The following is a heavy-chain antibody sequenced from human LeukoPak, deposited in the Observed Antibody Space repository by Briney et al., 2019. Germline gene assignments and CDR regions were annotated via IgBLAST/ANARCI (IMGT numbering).Heavy chain of an antibody. CDR3: ANRPTVTESRYNWFDP. CDR1: GFTFSSYA. V-gene: IGHV3-23*01. Sequence: GGSLRLSCAASGFTFSSYAMSWVRQAPGKGLQWVSAISGSGGSTYYADSVKGRFIISRDNSKNTLYLQMNSLRAEDTAVYYCANRPTVTESRYNWFDPWGQRTLVTVSS. J-gene: IGHJ5*02. CDR2: ISGSGGST. D-gene: IGHD4-17*01.